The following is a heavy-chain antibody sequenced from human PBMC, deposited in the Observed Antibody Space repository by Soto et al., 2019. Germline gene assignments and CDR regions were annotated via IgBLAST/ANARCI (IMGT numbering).Heavy chain of an antibody. D-gene: IGHD1-1*01. CDR2: TYYRSKWYD. J-gene: IGHJ5*02. CDR3: ARSWVGNQRHCFDH. V-gene: IGHV6-1*01. Sequence: SQTLSLTCAISGDSVSSNTVAWNWIRQSPSRGLEWLGRTYYRSKWYDDYAESVKSRITINPDTSKNQFSLHLNSVTLEDTAVEYCARSWVGNQRHCFDHWGQGTLVTVSS. CDR1: GDSVSSNTVA.